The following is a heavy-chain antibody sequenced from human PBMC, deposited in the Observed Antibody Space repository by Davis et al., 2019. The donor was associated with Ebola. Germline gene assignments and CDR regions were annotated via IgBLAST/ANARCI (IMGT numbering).Heavy chain of an antibody. J-gene: IGHJ5*02. CDR2: IYYSGST. CDR1: GGSVSSGSYY. D-gene: IGHD3-22*01. V-gene: IGHV4-61*01. Sequence: MPGGSLRLSCTVSGGSVSSGSYYWSWIRQPPGKGLEWIGYIYYSGSTNYNTSLKSRVTISVDTSENQFSLKLNSVTAADTAVYYCARHSDYHDNNGQPTYNWFDPWGQGTLVAVSS. CDR3: ARHSDYHDNNGQPTYNWFDP.